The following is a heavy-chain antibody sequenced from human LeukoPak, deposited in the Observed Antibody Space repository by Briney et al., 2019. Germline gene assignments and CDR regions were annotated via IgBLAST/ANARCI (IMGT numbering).Heavy chain of an antibody. J-gene: IGHJ5*02. D-gene: IGHD6-6*01. CDR3: ARGTSIAALGNWFDP. V-gene: IGHV1-69*05. Sequence: ASVKVSCKASGGTFSSYAISWVRQAPGQGLEWMGGIIPIFGTANYAQKFQGRVTITTDESTSTAYMELSSLRSEDTAVYYCARGTSIAALGNWFDPWGQGTLVTVSS. CDR2: IIPIFGTA. CDR1: GGTFSSYA.